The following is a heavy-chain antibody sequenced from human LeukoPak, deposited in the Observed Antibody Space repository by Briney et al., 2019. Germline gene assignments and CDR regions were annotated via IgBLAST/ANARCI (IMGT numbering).Heavy chain of an antibody. CDR1: GFTFSSYS. J-gene: IGHJ4*02. Sequence: GGSLRLSCAASGFTFSSYSMNWVRQAPGKGLEWVSYITSSSSTIYYADSVKGRFTISRDNAKNSLYLQMNSLRAEDTAVYYCARDLESPYYYDSSGYVDYRGQGTLVTVSS. V-gene: IGHV3-48*04. CDR2: ITSSSSTI. CDR3: ARDLESPYYYDSSGYVDY. D-gene: IGHD3-22*01.